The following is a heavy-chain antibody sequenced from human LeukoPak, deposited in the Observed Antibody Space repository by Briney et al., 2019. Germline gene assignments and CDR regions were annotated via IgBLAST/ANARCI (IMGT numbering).Heavy chain of an antibody. CDR3: LRDRGYSTYDC. J-gene: IGHJ4*02. CDR2: ISGRSGYI. Sequence: PGGSLLLSCAASGFTFDSYTMTWVRQAPGKGLEWVSSISGRSGYIYYADSMKGRFTISRDNAKSSLYLQMNTLRAEDTAVYYCLRDRGYSTYDCWGQGTLVTVSS. CDR1: GFTFDSYT. V-gene: IGHV3-21*01. D-gene: IGHD6-13*01.